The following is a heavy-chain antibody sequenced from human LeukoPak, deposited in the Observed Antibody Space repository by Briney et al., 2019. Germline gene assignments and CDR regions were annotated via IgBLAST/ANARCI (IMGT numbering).Heavy chain of an antibody. CDR2: IYPGDSDT. J-gene: IGHJ1*01. Sequence: PGESLKISCKGSEYSFTNYWIGWVRQMPGKGLEWMGIIYPGDSDTRYSPSFQGQVTISADKSISTAYLQWSSLKASDTAMYFYATYAGSYSKYFQHWGQGTLVTVSS. D-gene: IGHD3-10*01. V-gene: IGHV5-51*01. CDR3: ATYAGSYSKYFQH. CDR1: EYSFTNYW.